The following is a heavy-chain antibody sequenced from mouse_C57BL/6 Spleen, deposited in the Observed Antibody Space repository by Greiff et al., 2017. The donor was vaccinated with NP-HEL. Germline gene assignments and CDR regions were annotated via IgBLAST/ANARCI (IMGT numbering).Heavy chain of an antibody. CDR1: GYTFTSYW. CDR3: ARSGYYGSRPWFAY. D-gene: IGHD1-1*01. CDR2: IYPSDSET. V-gene: IGHV1-61*01. Sequence: QVQLQQPGAELVRPGSSVKLSCKASGYTFTSYWMDWVKQRPGQGLEWIGNIYPSDSETHYNQKFKDKATLTVDKSSSTAYMQLSSLTSEDSAVYYCARSGYYGSRPWFAYWGQGTLVTVSA. J-gene: IGHJ3*01.